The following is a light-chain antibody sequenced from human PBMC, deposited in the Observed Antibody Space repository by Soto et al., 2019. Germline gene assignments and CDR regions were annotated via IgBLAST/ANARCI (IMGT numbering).Light chain of an antibody. CDR2: EVI. Sequence: QSVLTQPASVSGSPGQSITISCTGTSSDIGGYNYVSWYQQHPGKAPKLMVYEVINRPSGVSHRFSGARSGNTASLTISGLQAEEEAVYYCASYSTTSTPYVFGTVTKVTV. CDR1: SSDIGGYNY. CDR3: ASYSTTSTPYV. V-gene: IGLV2-14*01. J-gene: IGLJ1*01.